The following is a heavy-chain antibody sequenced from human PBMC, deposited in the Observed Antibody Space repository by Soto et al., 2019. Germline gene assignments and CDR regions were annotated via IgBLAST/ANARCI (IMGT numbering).Heavy chain of an antibody. CDR1: GLTFSRYW. J-gene: IGHJ4*02. V-gene: IGHV3-7*01. CDR2: IKQDGSQK. CDR3: ASAYYYDSSGYSPGGY. D-gene: IGHD3-22*01. Sequence: GGSLRLSCAASGLTFSRYWMSWVRQAPGKGLEWVANIKQDGSQKYYVDSVKGRFTISRDNAKNSLYLQMNSLRVEDTAVYYCASAYYYDSSGYSPGGYWGQGTLVTVSS.